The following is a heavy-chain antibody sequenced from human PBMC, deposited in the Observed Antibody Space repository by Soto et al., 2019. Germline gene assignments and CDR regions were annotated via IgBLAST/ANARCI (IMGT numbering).Heavy chain of an antibody. D-gene: IGHD3-16*01. Sequence: QVQLQESGPGLVKPSQTLSLTCTVSGDSITSGVHYWSWIRQHPGKGLQWIGYTFYSGISYYNPSLRSRVTISVDTTKNQFSLKLRSVTAADTAVYYCARDRIMLTFGGGSGESGIDSLGQGTLVTVSS. CDR1: GDSITSGVHY. CDR3: ARDRIMLTFGGGSGESGIDS. CDR2: TFYSGIS. J-gene: IGHJ4*02. V-gene: IGHV4-31*03.